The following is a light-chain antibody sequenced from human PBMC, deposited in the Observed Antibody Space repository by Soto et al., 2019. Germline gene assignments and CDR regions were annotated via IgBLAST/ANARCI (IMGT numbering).Light chain of an antibody. CDR3: SSYAGSNNV. J-gene: IGLJ1*01. V-gene: IGLV2-11*01. CDR1: SSDVGAYNY. Sequence: QSALTQPRSVSGSPGQSVTISCTGTSSDVGAYNYVSWYQQHPGKAPKLIIYDVSERPSGVPDRFSGSKSGSTASLAVSGLQAEDEADYYCSSYAGSNNVFGTGTKVTVL. CDR2: DVS.